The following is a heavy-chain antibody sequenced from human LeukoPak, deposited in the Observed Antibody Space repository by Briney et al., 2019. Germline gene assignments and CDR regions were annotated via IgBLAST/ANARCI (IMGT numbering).Heavy chain of an antibody. D-gene: IGHD2-15*01. CDR1: GGSISSYY. J-gene: IGHJ4*02. CDR3: ARSLGGSFYYDY. CDR2: IYYSGST. V-gene: IGHV4-59*08. Sequence: PSETLSLTCTVSGGSISSYYWSWIRQPPGKGLEWIGYIYYSGSTNYNPSLKSRVTISVDTSKNQFSLKLSSVTAADTAVYYCARSLGGSFYYDYWGQGTLVTVSS.